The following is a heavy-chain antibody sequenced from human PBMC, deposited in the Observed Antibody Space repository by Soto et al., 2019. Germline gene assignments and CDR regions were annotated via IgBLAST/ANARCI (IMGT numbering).Heavy chain of an antibody. D-gene: IGHD3-22*01. Sequence: PGGSLRLSCAVSGFMFNNYAMSWVRQAPRKGLEWVSTVSVSGGTTYYADSLKGRFTISRDNSKKTVYLQMNRLRADDTAIYYCAKGLYYYDSSGYRLFDYWGQGTLVTVSS. J-gene: IGHJ4*02. CDR3: AKGLYYYDSSGYRLFDY. CDR2: VSVSGGTT. V-gene: IGHV3-23*01. CDR1: GFMFNNYA.